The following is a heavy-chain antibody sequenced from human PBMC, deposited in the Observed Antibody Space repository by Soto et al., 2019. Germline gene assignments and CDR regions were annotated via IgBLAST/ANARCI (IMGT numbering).Heavy chain of an antibody. V-gene: IGHV1-3*01. CDR1: GYTFTSYA. CDR3: ARSSWSWCSSTSCYAAYFDE. CDR2: INAGNGNT. J-gene: IGHJ4*02. D-gene: IGHD2-2*01. Sequence: GASVKVSCKASGYTFTSYAMHWVRQAPGQRLEWMGWINAGNGNTKYSQKFQGRVTITRDTSASTAYMELSSLRSEDTAVYYCARSSWSWCSSTSCYAAYFDEWGQGTLVTVSS.